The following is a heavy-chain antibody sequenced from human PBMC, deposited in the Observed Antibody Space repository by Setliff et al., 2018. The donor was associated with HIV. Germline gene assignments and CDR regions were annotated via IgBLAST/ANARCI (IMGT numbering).Heavy chain of an antibody. CDR1: GFTFINYE. D-gene: IGHD3-9*01. Sequence: GGSLRLSCTASGFTFINYEMNWVRQAPGKGLEWVGRIKSKPDGGAIDYAAPVQGRFTISRDDSKNTPYLQMNSLKTEDTAVYYCTTDGLSYYNFLVGYYKFDYWGQGTLVTVSS. J-gene: IGHJ4*02. CDR3: TTDGLSYYNFLVGYYKFDY. V-gene: IGHV3-15*01. CDR2: IKSKPDGGAI.